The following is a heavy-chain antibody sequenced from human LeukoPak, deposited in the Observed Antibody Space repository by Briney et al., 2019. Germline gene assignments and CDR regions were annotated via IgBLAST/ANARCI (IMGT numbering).Heavy chain of an antibody. V-gene: IGHV3-21*01. CDR2: ISSSSYI. J-gene: IGHJ5*02. Sequence: GGSLRLSCAASGFTFSSYSMNWVRQAPGKGLEWVSCISSSSYIYYGDSVKGRFTTSRDNAKNSLYLQMNSLRAEDTAVYYCARGPSYYDSSGYYYNWFDPWGQGTLVTVSS. CDR1: GFTFSSYS. CDR3: ARGPSYYDSSGYYYNWFDP. D-gene: IGHD3-22*01.